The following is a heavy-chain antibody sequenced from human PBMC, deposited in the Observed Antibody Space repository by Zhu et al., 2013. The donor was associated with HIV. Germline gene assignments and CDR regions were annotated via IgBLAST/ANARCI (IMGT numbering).Heavy chain of an antibody. CDR2: HIPVFD. Sequence: QERLVQSGAELAKPGSSVRVSCQASGDSFSSDPIAWVRQSPAGGLAWIGAHIPVFDMTRNTSISTAYMELSSLRSEDTAVYYCARGLPVWIPRWFAPWGQGTLVTVSS. J-gene: IGHJ5*02. CDR3: ARGLPVWIPRWFAP. CDR1: GDSFSSDP. D-gene: IGHD2-2*03. V-gene: IGHV1-69*06.